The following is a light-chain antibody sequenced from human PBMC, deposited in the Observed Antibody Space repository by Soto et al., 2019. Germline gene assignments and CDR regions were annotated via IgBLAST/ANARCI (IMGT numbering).Light chain of an antibody. CDR3: TYYTISSTLV. CDR1: SSHVGGYNY. J-gene: IGLJ1*01. CDR2: DVR. V-gene: IGLV2-14*03. Sequence: QSALAQPASVSVSPGQSITISCTGTSSHVGGYNYVPWYQQHPGKAPKLLIFDVRNRPSGVSNRFSGSKSGNTASLTISGLQAEDEADYYCTYYTISSTLVFRTGXEVPVL.